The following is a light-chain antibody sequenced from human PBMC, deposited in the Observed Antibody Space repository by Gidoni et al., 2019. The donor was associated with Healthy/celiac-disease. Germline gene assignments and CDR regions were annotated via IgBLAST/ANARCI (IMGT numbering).Light chain of an antibody. CDR1: QSISSY. CDR2: AAT. CDR3: QESYSTPQNT. J-gene: IGKJ2*01. V-gene: IGKV1-39*01. Sequence: DIQMTPSPSSLSASVGDRVTITCRASQSISSYLKWYQQKLGRAPKILIYAATSLDSGVPSRFSGSGSGTDFTLTISSLQPEDFATYYCQESYSTPQNTFGQGTKLEIK.